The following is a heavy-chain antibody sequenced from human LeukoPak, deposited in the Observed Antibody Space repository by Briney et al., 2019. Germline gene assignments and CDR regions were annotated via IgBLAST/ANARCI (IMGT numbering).Heavy chain of an antibody. CDR3: ARENYDFWKSLIDY. Sequence: SETLSLTCAVYGGSFSGYYWSWIRQPPGKGLEWIGEINHSGSTNYNPSLKSRVTISVDTSKNQFSLKLSSVTAADTAVYYCARENYDFWKSLIDYWGQGTLVTVSS. V-gene: IGHV4-34*01. CDR1: GGSFSGYY. J-gene: IGHJ4*02. CDR2: INHSGST. D-gene: IGHD3-3*01.